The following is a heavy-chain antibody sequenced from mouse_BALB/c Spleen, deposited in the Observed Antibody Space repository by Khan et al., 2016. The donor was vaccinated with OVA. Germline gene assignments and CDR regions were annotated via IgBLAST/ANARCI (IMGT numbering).Heavy chain of an antibody. V-gene: IGHV14-1*02. J-gene: IGHJ3*01. CDR2: IDPENGNP. CDR3: ARLGYGNYCFAY. CDR1: GFNIKDYY. D-gene: IGHD2-10*02. Sequence: EVQLQESGAELVRPGALVKLSCKASGFNIKDYYMNWVKQRHEQGLEWIGWIDPENGNPIYDPKFQGKASITADTSSNTAYLQLSSLTSEDTAVYYCARLGYGNYCFAYWGQGTQVTVSA.